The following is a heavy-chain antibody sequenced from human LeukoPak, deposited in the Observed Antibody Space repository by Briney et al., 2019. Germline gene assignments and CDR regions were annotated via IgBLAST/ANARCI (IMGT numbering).Heavy chain of an antibody. CDR2: IYYSGSTST. CDR1: GVSISSYY. Sequence: SETLSLTCTVSGVSISSYYWSWIRQSPGKGLEWIGHIYYSGSTSTNYNPSLKSRVTISVDTSKKQFSLKLRSVTAADTAVYYCAREGSRWVDFDYWGQGTLVTVSS. V-gene: IGHV4-59*01. CDR3: AREGSRWVDFDY. J-gene: IGHJ4*02. D-gene: IGHD1-26*01.